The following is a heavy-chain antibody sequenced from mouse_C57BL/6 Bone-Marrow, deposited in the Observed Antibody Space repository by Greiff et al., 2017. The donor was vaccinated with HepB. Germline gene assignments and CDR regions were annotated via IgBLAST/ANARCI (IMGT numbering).Heavy chain of an antibody. CDR3: TGDYGYPFDY. CDR2: IDPETGGT. J-gene: IGHJ2*01. Sequence: VQLQQSGAELVRPGASVTLSCKASGYTFTDYEMHWVKQTPVHGLEWIGAIDPETGGTAYNQKFKGKAILTADKSSSTAYMELRGLTSEDSAVYYCTGDYGYPFDYWGQGTTLTVSS. V-gene: IGHV1-15*01. D-gene: IGHD2-2*01. CDR1: GYTFTDYE.